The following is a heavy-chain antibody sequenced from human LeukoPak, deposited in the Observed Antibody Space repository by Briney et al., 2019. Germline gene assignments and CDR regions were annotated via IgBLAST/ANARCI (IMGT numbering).Heavy chain of an antibody. V-gene: IGHV1-8*01. Sequence: ASVKVSCKASGYTFTSYDINWVRQAPGQGLEWMGWMNPNSGNTGYAQKFQGRVTMTRNTSISTAYMELSSLRSEDTAVYCCARAYCGGDCSYHYCYGMDVWGQGTTVTVSS. J-gene: IGHJ6*02. CDR1: GYTFTSYD. CDR3: ARAYCGGDCSYHYCYGMDV. CDR2: MNPNSGNT. D-gene: IGHD2-21*02.